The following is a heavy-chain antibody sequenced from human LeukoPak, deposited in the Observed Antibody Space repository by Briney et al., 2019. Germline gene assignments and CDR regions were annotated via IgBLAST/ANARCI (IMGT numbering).Heavy chain of an antibody. J-gene: IGHJ2*01. V-gene: IGHV4-59*01. CDR2: IYYSGST. Sequence: SETLSLTCTVSGGSISSYYWSWIRQPPGKGLEWIGYIYYSGSTNYNPSLKSRVTISVDTSKNQFSLKLSSVTAADTAVYYCARAVYYYDSSGYPYWYFDLWGRGILVTVSS. CDR1: GGSISSYY. CDR3: ARAVYYYDSSGYPYWYFDL. D-gene: IGHD3-22*01.